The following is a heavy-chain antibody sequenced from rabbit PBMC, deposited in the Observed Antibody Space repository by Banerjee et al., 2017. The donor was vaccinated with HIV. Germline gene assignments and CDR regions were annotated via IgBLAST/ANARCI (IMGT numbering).Heavy chain of an antibody. J-gene: IGHJ4*01. V-gene: IGHV1S40*01. CDR1: GFSLSSSYY. D-gene: IGHD4-1*01. CDR3: ARDLAGAIGWNFNL. CDR2: INTSSGNT. Sequence: QSLEESGGDLVKPGASLTLTCTASGFSLSSSYYMCWVRQAPGKGLEWIACINTSSGNTVYASWAKGRFTISKTSSTTVTLQMTSLTAADTATYFCARDLAGAIGWNFNLWGQGTLVTVS.